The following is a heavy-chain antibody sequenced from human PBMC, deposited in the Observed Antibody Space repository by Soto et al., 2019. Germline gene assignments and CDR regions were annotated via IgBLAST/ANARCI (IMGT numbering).Heavy chain of an antibody. V-gene: IGHV3-48*03. CDR1: GFTSSSYE. J-gene: IGHJ4*02. Sequence: PGGSLRLSCAASGFTSSSYEMNWVRQAPGKGLEWVSYISSSGSTMYYADSVKGRFTISRDNAKNSLYLQMNSLRAEDTAVYYCARTSSWYPYYFDYWGQGTLVTVSS. D-gene: IGHD6-13*01. CDR3: ARTSSWYPYYFDY. CDR2: ISSSGSTM.